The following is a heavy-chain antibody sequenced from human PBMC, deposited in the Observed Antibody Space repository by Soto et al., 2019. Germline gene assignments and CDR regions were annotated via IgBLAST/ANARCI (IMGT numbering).Heavy chain of an antibody. V-gene: IGHV3-23*01. D-gene: IGHD2-2*01. CDR2: ISGSGGSA. CDR1: GFTFSSYA. Sequence: PGGSLRLSCAASGFTFSSYAMSWVRQAPGKGLEWVSAISGSGGSAYYADSVKGRFTISRDNSKNTLYLQMNSLRAEDTAVYYCAKLTLDIVVVPAAYYFDYWGQGTLVTVSS. J-gene: IGHJ4*02. CDR3: AKLTLDIVVVPAAYYFDY.